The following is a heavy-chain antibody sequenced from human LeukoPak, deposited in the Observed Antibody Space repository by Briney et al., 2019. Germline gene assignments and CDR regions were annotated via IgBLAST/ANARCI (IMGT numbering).Heavy chain of an antibody. V-gene: IGHV4-31*03. Sequence: SETLSLTCTVSGGSISSGGYYWSWIRQHPGKGLEWIGYIYYSGSTYYNPSLKSRVTISVDTFKNQFSLKLSSVTAADTAVYYCARDRAVTTGFDYWGQGTLVTVSS. CDR1: GGSISSGGYY. CDR3: ARDRAVTTGFDY. J-gene: IGHJ4*02. D-gene: IGHD4-17*01. CDR2: IYYSGST.